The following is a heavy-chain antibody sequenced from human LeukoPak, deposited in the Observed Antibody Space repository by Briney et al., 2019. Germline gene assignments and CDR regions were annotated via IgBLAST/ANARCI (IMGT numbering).Heavy chain of an antibody. D-gene: IGHD3-3*01. Sequence: PGESLRLSCAASGFTFSSYTMNWVRQAPGKGLEWVSSISSSSSYIYYADSVKGRFTISRDNAKNSLYLQMNSLRAEDTAVYYCARYDFWSASNNPFDYWGQGTLVTVSS. J-gene: IGHJ4*02. CDR3: ARYDFWSASNNPFDY. CDR2: ISSSSSYI. CDR1: GFTFSSYT. V-gene: IGHV3-21*01.